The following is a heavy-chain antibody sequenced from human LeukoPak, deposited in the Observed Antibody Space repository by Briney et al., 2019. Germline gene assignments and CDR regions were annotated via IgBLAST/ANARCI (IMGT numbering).Heavy chain of an antibody. CDR2: IVVGSGNT. J-gene: IGHJ6*02. Sequence: SVKVSCKASGVTFTSSAMQWVRQARGQRLEWIGWIVVGSGNTDYAQKFQERVTITRDMSTSTAYMELSSLRSEDTAVYYCAADGGDSDPNYYYYGMDVWGQGTLVTVSS. D-gene: IGHD2-21*02. CDR1: GVTFTSSA. CDR3: AADGGDSDPNYYYYGMDV. V-gene: IGHV1-58*02.